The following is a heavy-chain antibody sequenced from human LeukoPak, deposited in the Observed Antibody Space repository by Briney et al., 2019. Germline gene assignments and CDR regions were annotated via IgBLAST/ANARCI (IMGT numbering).Heavy chain of an antibody. CDR1: GFTFSNYG. D-gene: IGHD6-6*01. CDR2: ISSGSSAI. V-gene: IGHV3-48*01. Sequence: PGGSLRLSCAASGFTFSNYGINWVRQTPGKGLEWVSYISSGSSAINHADSVRGRFSISRDNAKNSLYLQMNSLRPEDTAIYYCARGGAARLDYWGQGTLVTVSS. J-gene: IGHJ4*02. CDR3: ARGGAARLDY.